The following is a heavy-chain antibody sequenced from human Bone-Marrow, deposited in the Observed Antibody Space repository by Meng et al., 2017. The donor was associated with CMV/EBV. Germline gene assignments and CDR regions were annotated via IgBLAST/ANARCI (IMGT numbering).Heavy chain of an antibody. Sequence: LRLSCAASGFSFSTHWMSWVRQAPGKGLECVAHIKQDGSEKEYVDSVKGRFTISRDNAKNSLYLQMNSLRAEDTAVYYCAKGHWGFDPWGQGTLVTVSS. V-gene: IGHV3-7*01. CDR3: AKGHWGFDP. J-gene: IGHJ5*02. D-gene: IGHD3-16*01. CDR1: GFSFSTHW. CDR2: IKQDGSEK.